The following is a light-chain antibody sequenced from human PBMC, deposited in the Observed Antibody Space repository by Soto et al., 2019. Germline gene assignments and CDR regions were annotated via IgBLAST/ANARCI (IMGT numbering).Light chain of an antibody. CDR1: SSDVGAYDF. Sequence: QSVLTQPASVSGSPGQSITISCTGTSSDVGAYDFVPWYQQHPDKAPKLMIYEVRNRPSGVSNRFSGSKSVNTATLTISGLQAEDEADYYCSSYTTSSTRVFGTGTKVTVL. CDR3: SSYTTSSTRV. V-gene: IGLV2-14*03. CDR2: EVR. J-gene: IGLJ1*01.